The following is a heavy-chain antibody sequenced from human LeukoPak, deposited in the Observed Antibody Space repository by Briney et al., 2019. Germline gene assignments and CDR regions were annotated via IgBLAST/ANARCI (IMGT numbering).Heavy chain of an antibody. D-gene: IGHD5-12*01. CDR2: MSNNGGST. CDR3: TRGLEGFTAYDDY. V-gene: IGHV3-64*04. CDR1: GFTFSTYG. Sequence: PGGSLRLSCSASGFTFSTYGMHWVRQAPGKGLEFVSAMSNNGGSTSYADSVKGRFTISRDDSNNIAYLQMNSLKSEDTAVYYCTRGLEGFTAYDDYWGQGTLVTVSS. J-gene: IGHJ4*02.